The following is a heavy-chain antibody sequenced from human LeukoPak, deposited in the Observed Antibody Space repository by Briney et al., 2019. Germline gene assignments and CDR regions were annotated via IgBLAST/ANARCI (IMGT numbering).Heavy chain of an antibody. CDR1: GYSFTSYR. D-gene: IGHD5-12*01. CDR2: IYPGDSDT. V-gene: IGHV5-51*01. J-gene: IGHJ3*02. Sequence: HGESLKISCKGSGYSFTSYRIGWMRQMPGKGLEWMGIIYPGDSDTRYSPSFQGQVTISADKSISTAYLKWSSLKASDTAMYYCARPVATPYAFDIWGQGTMVTVSS. CDR3: ARPVATPYAFDI.